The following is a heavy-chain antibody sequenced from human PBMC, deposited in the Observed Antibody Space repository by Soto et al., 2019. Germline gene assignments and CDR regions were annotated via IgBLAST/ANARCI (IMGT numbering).Heavy chain of an antibody. V-gene: IGHV3-23*01. D-gene: IGHD1-26*01. J-gene: IGHJ6*02. Sequence: GGSLRLSCAASGFTFSSYAMSWVRQAPGKGLEWVSTISGSGGNAYYADSVKGRFSISRDNSKNTLRLQMNSLRADDTAVYYCAKDGASGSYPPNYYFGMDVWGQGTTVTVSS. CDR3: AKDGASGSYPPNYYFGMDV. CDR2: ISGSGGNA. CDR1: GFTFSSYA.